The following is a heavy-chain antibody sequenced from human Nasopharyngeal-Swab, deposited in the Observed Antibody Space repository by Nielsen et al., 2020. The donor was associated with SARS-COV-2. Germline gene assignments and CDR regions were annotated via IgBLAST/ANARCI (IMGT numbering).Heavy chain of an antibody. CDR2: INSKTDGGTT. V-gene: IGHV3-15*01. J-gene: IGHJ4*02. CDR1: GFTFSNAW. CDR3: TPSKEAYCTGGVCSITPFDY. D-gene: IGHD2-8*02. Sequence: GESLKISCAASGFTFSNAWMSWVRQAPGKGLEWVGRINSKTDGGTTDYAAPVKGRFTISRDDSKNTLYLQMNSLKTEDTAVYYCTPSKEAYCTGGVCSITPFDYWGQGTLVTVSS.